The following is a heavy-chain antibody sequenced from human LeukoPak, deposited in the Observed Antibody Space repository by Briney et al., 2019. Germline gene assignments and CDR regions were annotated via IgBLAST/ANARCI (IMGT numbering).Heavy chain of an antibody. V-gene: IGHV3-7*01. J-gene: IGHJ4*02. CDR2: INPAGSET. CDR1: GFSFNAYW. CDR3: ATFGLVAALDL. D-gene: IGHD5-12*01. Sequence: GGSLRLSCAASGFSFNAYWVAWVRQAPGTGLEWVANINPAGSETFHVDPVKGRFSISRDHAKNLVYLQMNSLRAEDTAVYYCATFGLVAALDLWGQGTLVTVSS.